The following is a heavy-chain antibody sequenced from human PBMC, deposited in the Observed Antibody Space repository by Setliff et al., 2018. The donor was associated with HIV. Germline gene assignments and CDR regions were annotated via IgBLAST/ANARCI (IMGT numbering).Heavy chain of an antibody. CDR2: IYYSGST. CDR3: ARDLSPDLGYFDY. Sequence: PSETLSLTCTVSGGSISSGDYFWSWIRQHPGKGLEWIGYIYYSGSTYYSPSLKSRVTISVDTSKNQFSLKLSSVTAADTAVYYCARDLSPDLGYFDYWGQGTLVTVSS. V-gene: IGHV4-31*03. CDR1: GGSISSGDYF. D-gene: IGHD7-27*01. J-gene: IGHJ4*02.